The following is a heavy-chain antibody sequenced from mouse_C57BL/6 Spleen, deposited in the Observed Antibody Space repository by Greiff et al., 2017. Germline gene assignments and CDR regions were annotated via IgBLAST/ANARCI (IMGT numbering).Heavy chain of an antibody. CDR3: ARSTAQATWFAY. D-gene: IGHD3-2*02. CDR1: GYAFSSYW. J-gene: IGHJ3*01. V-gene: IGHV1-80*01. Sequence: LQQSGASVKISCKASGYAFSSYWMNWVKQRPGKGLEWIGQIYPGDGDTNYNGKFKGKATLTADKSSSTAYMQLSSLTSEDSAVYFCARSTAQATWFAYWGQGTLVTVSA. CDR2: IYPGDGDT.